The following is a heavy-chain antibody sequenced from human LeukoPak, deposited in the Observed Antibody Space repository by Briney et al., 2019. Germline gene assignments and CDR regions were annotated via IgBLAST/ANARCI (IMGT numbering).Heavy chain of an antibody. CDR2: IDPSDSYT. D-gene: IGHD5-24*01. CDR1: GYSFTSYW. CDR3: ARLRVEMATIYYYGMDV. J-gene: IGHJ6*02. Sequence: GESLNISCKGSGYSFTSYWISWVRQMPGKGLEWMGRIDPSDSYTNYSPSFQGHVTISADKSISTAYLQWSSLKASDTAMYYCARLRVEMATIYYYGMDVWGQGTTVTVSS. V-gene: IGHV5-10-1*01.